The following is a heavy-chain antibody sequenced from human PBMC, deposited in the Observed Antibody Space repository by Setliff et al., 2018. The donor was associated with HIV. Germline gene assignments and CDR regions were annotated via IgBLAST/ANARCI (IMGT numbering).Heavy chain of an antibody. CDR1: GFTFSSYS. CDR2: VKSDGSDK. J-gene: IGHJ4*02. CDR3: VRDFNWNMDY. D-gene: IGHD1-20*01. Sequence: LRLSCAASGFTFSSYSMNWVRQAPGKGLEWVAIVKSDGSDKYYVDSVEGRFIISRDNTRNSLYLYMNNVRAEDTAVYYCVRDFNWNMDYWGQGTLVTVSS. V-gene: IGHV3-7*03.